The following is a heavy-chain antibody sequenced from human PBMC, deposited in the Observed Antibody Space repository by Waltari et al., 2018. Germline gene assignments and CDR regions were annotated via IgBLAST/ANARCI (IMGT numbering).Heavy chain of an antibody. CDR3: ARESTIFGVVSIDY. V-gene: IGHV4-34*01. J-gene: IGHJ4*02. Sequence: QVQLQQWGAGLLKPSETLSLTCAVYGGSFSGYYWSWIRQPPGKGLEWIGEINHSGSTNYNPSLKSRYTIPVDTSKNQFSLKLSSVTAADTAVYYCARESTIFGVVSIDYWGQGTLVTVSS. D-gene: IGHD3-3*01. CDR1: GGSFSGYY. CDR2: INHSGST.